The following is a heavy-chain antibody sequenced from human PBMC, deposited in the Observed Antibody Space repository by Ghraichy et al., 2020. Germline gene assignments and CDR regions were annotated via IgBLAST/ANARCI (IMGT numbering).Heavy chain of an antibody. Sequence: TLSLTSAVSGGSISSGGYSWSWIRQPPGKGLEWIGYIYHSGSTYYNPSLKSRVTISVDRSKNQFSLKLSSVTAADTAVYYCASTTLGYCSSTSCHSAPYYYYYGMDVWGQGTTVTVSS. D-gene: IGHD2-2*01. CDR1: GGSISSGGYS. CDR3: ASTTLGYCSSTSCHSAPYYYYYGMDV. V-gene: IGHV4-30-2*01. CDR2: IYHSGST. J-gene: IGHJ6*02.